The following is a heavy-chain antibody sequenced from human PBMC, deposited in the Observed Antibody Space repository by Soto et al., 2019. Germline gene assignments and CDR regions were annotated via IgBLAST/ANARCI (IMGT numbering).Heavy chain of an antibody. CDR3: ARVKVWGTPTPDYFDY. V-gene: IGHV1-18*04. Sequence: ASVKVSCKASGYTFRSYGINWVRQAPGQGLEWMGWISAYKGKTNYSQTLQGRVTMTTDASTTTAFMELRSLRSDDTAVYYCARVKVWGTPTPDYFDYWGQGTLVTVSS. J-gene: IGHJ4*02. D-gene: IGHD3-16*01. CDR1: GYTFRSYG. CDR2: ISAYKGKT.